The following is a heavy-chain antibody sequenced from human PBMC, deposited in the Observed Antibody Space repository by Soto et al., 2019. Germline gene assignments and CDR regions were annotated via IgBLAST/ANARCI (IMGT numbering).Heavy chain of an antibody. Sequence: QVQLQQWGAGLLKPSETLSLTCDVDGGSFSGYFWNWIRQPPGKGLEWIGEINHFGSSNYNPSLKSRITISVVTPKNQSSLKLSAVTAADTAVYFGARGPYSSPSHIDYWGQGTLVTVSS. CDR2: INHFGSS. V-gene: IGHV4-34*01. J-gene: IGHJ4*02. CDR1: GGSFSGYF. CDR3: ARGPYSSPSHIDY. D-gene: IGHD6-6*01.